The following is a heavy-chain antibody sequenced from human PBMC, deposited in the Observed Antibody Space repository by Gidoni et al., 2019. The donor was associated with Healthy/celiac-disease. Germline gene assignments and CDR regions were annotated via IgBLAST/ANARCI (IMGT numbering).Heavy chain of an antibody. Sequence: QVQLQESGPGLVKPSETLSLTCTVSGYSISSGSYWGWVRQPPWKGLEWIGSIYHSGSTYYNPSLKSRVTISVDTSKNQFSLKLSSVTAADTAVYYCARDYGDYGYFDYWGQGTLVTVSS. CDR1: GYSISSGSY. J-gene: IGHJ4*02. CDR2: IYHSGST. V-gene: IGHV4-38-2*02. CDR3: ARDYGDYGYFDY. D-gene: IGHD4-17*01.